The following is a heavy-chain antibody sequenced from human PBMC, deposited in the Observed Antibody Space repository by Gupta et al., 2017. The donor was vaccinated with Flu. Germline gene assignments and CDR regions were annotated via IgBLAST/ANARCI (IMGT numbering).Heavy chain of an antibody. CDR3: ERDHPLVLAASVPYY. J-gene: IGHJ4*02. CDR1: DYY. Sequence: DYYLYWVRKAPGQGLGWMGRITHNRGDTNFAQKCQGRDTMTRDTSTSTAYMELRRLTSDDTAIYYCERDHPLVLAASVPYYWGQGTLVTVSS. CDR2: ITHNRGDT. V-gene: IGHV1-2*06. D-gene: IGHD3-3*02.